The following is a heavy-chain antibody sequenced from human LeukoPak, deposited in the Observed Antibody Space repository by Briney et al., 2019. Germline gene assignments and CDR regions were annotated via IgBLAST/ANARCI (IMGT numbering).Heavy chain of an antibody. D-gene: IGHD2-21*02. CDR3: SRVYCGGDCYQFDP. CDR1: GGSISSGSYY. V-gene: IGHV4-61*02. CDR2: IYTSGST. J-gene: IGHJ5*02. Sequence: SQTLSLTCTVSGGSISSGSYYWNWIRQPAGKGLEWIGRIYTSGSTNYNPSLKSRVTISVDTSKNQFSLKLSSVTAADTAVYYCSRVYCGGDCYQFDPWGKGTLVTVSS.